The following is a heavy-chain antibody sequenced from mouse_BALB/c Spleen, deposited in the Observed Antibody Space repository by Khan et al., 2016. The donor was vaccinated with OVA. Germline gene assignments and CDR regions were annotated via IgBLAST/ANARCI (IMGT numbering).Heavy chain of an antibody. D-gene: IGHD1-1*01. J-gene: IGHJ3*01. Sequence: QVRLQQSGAELAKPGASVKMSCKASGYTFTSYWMHWVKQRPGQGLEWIGYINPSTGYTEYNQRFKDKATLTADKSSSTAYMQLSSLTSEESAVYYCANHGRSSAWLTYWGQGTLVTVSA. CDR2: INPSTGYT. CDR1: GYTFTSYW. CDR3: ANHGRSSAWLTY. V-gene: IGHV1-7*01.